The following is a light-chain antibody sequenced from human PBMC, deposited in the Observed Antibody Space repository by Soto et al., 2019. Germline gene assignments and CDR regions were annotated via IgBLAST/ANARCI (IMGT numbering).Light chain of an antibody. J-gene: IGKJ5*01. CDR2: GAS. CDR1: QSVTDF. V-gene: IGKV3-11*01. CDR3: QQRNTWPPIT. Sequence: EIVLTQSPGTLSLPPGERATLSCRASQSVTDFLAWYQQKPGQAPRLLIYGASSRATGIPDRFSGSGSGTDFTLTISRLEPEDFAVYYCQQRNTWPPITFGQGTRLENK.